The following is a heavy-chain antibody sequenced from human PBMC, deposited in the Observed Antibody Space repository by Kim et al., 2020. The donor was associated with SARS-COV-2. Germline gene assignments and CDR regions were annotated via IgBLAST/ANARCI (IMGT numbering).Heavy chain of an antibody. V-gene: IGHV3-48*03. CDR2: ISSSGSTI. D-gene: IGHD2-21*02. CDR3: ARDLTYCGGDCYR. CDR1: GFTFSSYE. J-gene: IGHJ4*02. Sequence: GGSLRLSCAASGFTFSSYEMNWVRQAPGKGLEWVSYISSSGSTIYYADSVKGRFTISRDNAKNSLYLQMNSLRAEDTAVYYCARDLTYCGGDCYRWGQGTLVTVSS.